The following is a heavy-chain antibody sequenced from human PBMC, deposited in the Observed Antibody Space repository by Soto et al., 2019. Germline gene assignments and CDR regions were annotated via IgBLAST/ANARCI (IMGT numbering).Heavy chain of an antibody. Sequence: LRLSCVASGFGFSSYEMTWIRQAPGKGLEWISYISSSGSAIYYADSVKGRFTISRDNAQHAVYLQMNSLRIDDTALYYCASGIDYWGQGTLVTVSS. V-gene: IGHV3-48*03. CDR2: ISSSGSAI. J-gene: IGHJ4*02. CDR3: ASGIDY. CDR1: GFGFSSYE.